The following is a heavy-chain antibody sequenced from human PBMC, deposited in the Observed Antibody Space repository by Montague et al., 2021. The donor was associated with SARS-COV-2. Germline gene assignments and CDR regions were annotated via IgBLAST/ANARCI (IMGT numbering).Heavy chain of an antibody. D-gene: IGHD5-24*01. CDR1: GGPFHIFS. Sequence: SETLSLTCAVYGGPFHIFSWGWIRQSPGKGLEWIGEVDHSGNTKYNPSLKSRVTISVDTSKNQFSLSLTSVTAADTAIYYCARGTRAVQITPGFRYWGQGTQVAVSS. CDR3: ARGTRAVQITPGFRY. J-gene: IGHJ4*02. CDR2: VDHSGNT. V-gene: IGHV4-34*01.